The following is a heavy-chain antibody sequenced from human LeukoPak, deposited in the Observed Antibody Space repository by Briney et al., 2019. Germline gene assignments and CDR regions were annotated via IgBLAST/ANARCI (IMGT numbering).Heavy chain of an antibody. CDR1: GFIFSNYA. D-gene: IGHD4-17*01. CDR3: AKNYGTSRPFYDY. J-gene: IGHJ4*02. CDR2: ISGDAIYT. Sequence: GWSLRLSCAASGFIFSNYAMTWVRQAPGKGLQGVSAISGDAIYTYYLDSVKGRFTTSRDNSKNTLFLQMNSLRADDTAVYYCAKNYGTSRPFYDYWGQGIVVTVSS. V-gene: IGHV3-23*01.